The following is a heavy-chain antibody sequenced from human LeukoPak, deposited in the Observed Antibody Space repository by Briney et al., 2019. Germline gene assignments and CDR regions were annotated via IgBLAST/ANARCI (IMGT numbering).Heavy chain of an antibody. CDR2: MNPNSGNT. V-gene: IGHV1-8*01. CDR3: ARDFHSGSGVFDY. Sequence: ASVKVSCKASGYTFTSYDINWVRQATGQGLEWMGWMNPNSGNTGYAQKFQGRVTMTRNTSISTAYMELSRLRSDDTAVYYCARDFHSGSGVFDYWGQGTLVTVSS. D-gene: IGHD3-10*01. J-gene: IGHJ4*02. CDR1: GYTFTSYD.